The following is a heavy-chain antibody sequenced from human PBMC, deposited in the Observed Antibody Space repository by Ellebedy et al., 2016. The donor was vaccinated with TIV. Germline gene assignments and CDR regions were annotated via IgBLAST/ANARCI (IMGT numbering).Heavy chain of an antibody. CDR3: ARDETSMIRGVAAAYDV. CDR2: MSYNGRA. CDR1: GGSLSSYY. V-gene: IGHV4-59*01. J-gene: IGHJ3*01. Sequence: PSETLSLTCTVSGGSLSSYYWTWIRQPPGKGLEWIGYMSYNGRANYNTSLKSRVSISVDMSKNQFSLNLNSVTAADTAVYYCARDETSMIRGVAAAYDVWGQGTMVAVSS. D-gene: IGHD3-10*01.